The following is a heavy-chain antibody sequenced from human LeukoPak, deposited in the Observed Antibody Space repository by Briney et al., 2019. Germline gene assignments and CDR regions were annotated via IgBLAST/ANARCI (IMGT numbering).Heavy chain of an antibody. CDR3: ARDSYCGGDCYSSPNYYYYGMDV. Sequence: PGGSLRLSCAASGFTFSSYWMHWVRQAPGKGLVWVSRINSDGSSTIYADSVKGRFTISRDNAKNTLYLQMNSLRAEDTAVYYCARDSYCGGDCYSSPNYYYYGMDVWGQGTTVTVSS. CDR2: INSDGSST. CDR1: GFTFSSYW. D-gene: IGHD2-21*02. V-gene: IGHV3-74*01. J-gene: IGHJ6*02.